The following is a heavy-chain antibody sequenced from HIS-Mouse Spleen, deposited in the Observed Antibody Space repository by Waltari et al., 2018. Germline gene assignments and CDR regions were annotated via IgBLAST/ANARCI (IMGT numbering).Heavy chain of an antibody. CDR3: ARDPKLGISRGFDY. CDR2: INPNSGGK. V-gene: IGHV1-2*02. J-gene: IGHJ4*02. Sequence: QVQLVQSGAEVKKPGASVKVSCKASGYTFTGYYMHWVRQAPGQGLEWGGWINPNSGGKNEAQKLQGRGTMTRETSISTAYMELSRLRSDDTAVYYCARDPKLGISRGFDYWGQGTLVTVSS. D-gene: IGHD7-27*01. CDR1: GYTFTGYY.